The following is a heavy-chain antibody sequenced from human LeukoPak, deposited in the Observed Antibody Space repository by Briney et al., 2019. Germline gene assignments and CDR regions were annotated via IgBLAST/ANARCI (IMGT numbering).Heavy chain of an antibody. D-gene: IGHD2-2*01. Sequence: SETLSLTCTVSGYSISSGYYWGWIRQPPGKGLGWIGSIYHSGSTYYNPSLKSRVTISVDTSKNQFSLKLSSVTAADTAVYYCARDYCSSTSCYWLENWGQGTLVTVSS. V-gene: IGHV4-38-2*02. CDR3: ARDYCSSTSCYWLEN. CDR2: IYHSGST. J-gene: IGHJ4*02. CDR1: GYSISSGYY.